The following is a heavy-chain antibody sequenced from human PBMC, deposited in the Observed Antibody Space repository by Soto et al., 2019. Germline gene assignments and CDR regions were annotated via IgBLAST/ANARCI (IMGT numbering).Heavy chain of an antibody. V-gene: IGHV1-69*13. J-gene: IGHJ4*02. CDR3: VRDSGAKLSSS. D-gene: IGHD6-13*01. CDR1: GGTFISYP. Sequence: PVKVSCKDSGGTFISYPINWVRQAPGQGLEWVGWIVPIYRTADYAQKFQGRVTITADESARTSYMELRSLKSQDTAVYYCVRDSGAKLSSSWGQGTLVTV. CDR2: IVPIYRTA.